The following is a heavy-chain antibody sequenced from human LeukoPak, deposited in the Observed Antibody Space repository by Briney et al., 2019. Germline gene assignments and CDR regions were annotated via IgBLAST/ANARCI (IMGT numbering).Heavy chain of an antibody. CDR3: AKAHGSSSCPDY. V-gene: IGHV3-30*18. Sequence: PGGSLRLSCAASGFTFSSYGMHWVRQAPGKGLEWVAVISYDGSNKYYADSVKGRFTISRDNSKNTLYLQVNSLRAEDTAVYYCAKAHGSSSCPDYWGQGTLVTVSS. CDR2: ISYDGSNK. J-gene: IGHJ4*02. CDR1: GFTFSSYG. D-gene: IGHD6-13*01.